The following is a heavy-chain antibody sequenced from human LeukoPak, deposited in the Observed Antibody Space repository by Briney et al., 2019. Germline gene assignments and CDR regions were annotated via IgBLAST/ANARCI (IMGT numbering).Heavy chain of an antibody. CDR3: AKHVGSGWATDFFDS. Sequence: PGGSLRLSCAASGFTFSSYAMSWVRQAPGKGLEWVSTISGSGGSTYYADSVKGRFTISRDNSKNTLYLQMDSLRAEDTAVYYCAKHVGSGWATDFFDSWGQGALVTVSS. J-gene: IGHJ4*02. CDR2: ISGSGGST. CDR1: GFTFSSYA. D-gene: IGHD6-19*01. V-gene: IGHV3-23*01.